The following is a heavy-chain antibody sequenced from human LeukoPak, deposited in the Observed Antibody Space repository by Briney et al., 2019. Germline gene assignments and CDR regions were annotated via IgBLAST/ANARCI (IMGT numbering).Heavy chain of an antibody. CDR2: IYHSGST. J-gene: IGHJ4*02. CDR3: ATTTGTVVTPYYFDY. CDR1: GYSISSGYY. V-gene: IGHV4-38-2*02. D-gene: IGHD4-23*01. Sequence: SETLSLTCTVSGYSISSGYYWGWIRQPPGKGLEWIGSIYHSGSTYYNPSLKSRVTISVDTSKNQFSLKLSSVTAADTAVYYCATTTGTVVTPYYFDYWGQGTLVTVSS.